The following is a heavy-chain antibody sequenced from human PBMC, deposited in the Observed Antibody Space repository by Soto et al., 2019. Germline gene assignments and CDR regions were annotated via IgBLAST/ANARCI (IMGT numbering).Heavy chain of an antibody. Sequence: SETLSLTCTVSGGSISSSSYYWGWIRQPPGKGLEWIGSIYYSGSTYYNPSLKSRVTISVDTSKNQFSLKLSSVTAADTAVYYCASRPTGFWSGYYKNWFDPWGQGTLVT. CDR3: ASRPTGFWSGYYKNWFDP. D-gene: IGHD3-3*01. V-gene: IGHV4-39*01. CDR1: GGSISSSSYY. CDR2: IYYSGST. J-gene: IGHJ5*02.